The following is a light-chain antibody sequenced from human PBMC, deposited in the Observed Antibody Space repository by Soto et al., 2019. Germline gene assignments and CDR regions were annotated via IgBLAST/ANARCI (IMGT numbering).Light chain of an antibody. J-gene: IGLJ1*01. CDR3: SSYRTGGPFV. V-gene: IGLV2-14*01. CDR2: EAS. CDR1: SSDVGGYNY. Sequence: QSALTQPASVSGSPGQSIAISCTGTSSDVGGYNYVSWYQQLPGKAPKLLISEASNRPSGVSHRFSGSKSGNTASLTISGLQAEDEADYYCSSYRTGGPFVFGTGTKATVL.